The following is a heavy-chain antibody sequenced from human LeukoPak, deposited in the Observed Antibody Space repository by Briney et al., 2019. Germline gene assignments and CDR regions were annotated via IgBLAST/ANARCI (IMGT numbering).Heavy chain of an antibody. V-gene: IGHV1-69*13. J-gene: IGHJ6*03. CDR3: ARESRAVASYYYYYMDV. CDR1: GYTFTGYY. CDR2: IIPIFGTA. D-gene: IGHD6-19*01. Sequence: SVKVSCKASGYTFTGYYMHWVRQAPGQGLEWMGGIIPIFGTANYAQKFQGRVTITADESTSTAHMELISLRSEDTAVYYCARESRAVASYYYYYMDVWGKGTTVTVSS.